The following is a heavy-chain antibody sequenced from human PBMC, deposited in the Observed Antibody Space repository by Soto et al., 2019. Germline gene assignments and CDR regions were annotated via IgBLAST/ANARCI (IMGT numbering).Heavy chain of an antibody. Sequence: SVKVSCKASGGTFTNYAFSWVRQAPGQGLEWMGGVIPIFNTPDYAQKFQGRVTISADISTNTVHMELSSLKASDTAIYYCARHRTTSRWSGMDVWGQGTTVTVSS. CDR3: ARHRTTSRWSGMDV. CDR2: VIPIFNTP. CDR1: GGTFTNYA. J-gene: IGHJ6*02. V-gene: IGHV1-69*06. D-gene: IGHD6-13*01.